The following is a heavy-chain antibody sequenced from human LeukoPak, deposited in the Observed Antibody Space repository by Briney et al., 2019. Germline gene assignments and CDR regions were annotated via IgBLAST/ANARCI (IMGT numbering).Heavy chain of an antibody. CDR1: GESFSGYY. CDR3: ASNSGYCSGGSCYEYFQH. V-gene: IGHV4-34*01. CDR2: INHSGST. Sequence: SETLSLTCAVYGESFSGYYWSWIRQPPGKGLEWIGEINHSGSTNYNPSLKSRVTISVDASKNQFSLKLSSVTAADTAVYYCASNSGYCSGGSCYEYFQHWGQGTLVTVSS. D-gene: IGHD2-15*01. J-gene: IGHJ1*01.